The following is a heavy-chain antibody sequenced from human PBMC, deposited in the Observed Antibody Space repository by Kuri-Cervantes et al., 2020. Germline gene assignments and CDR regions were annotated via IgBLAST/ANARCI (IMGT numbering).Heavy chain of an antibody. CDR3: ARVVAALDY. Sequence: GSLRLSCAVSGGSISSSNWWSWVRQPPGKGLEWIGEIYHSGSTNYNPSLKSRVTISVDTSKNQFSLKLSSVTAADTAVYYCARVVAALDYWGQGTLVTVSS. D-gene: IGHD2-15*01. CDR1: GGSISSSNW. CDR2: IYHSGST. J-gene: IGHJ4*02. V-gene: IGHV4-4*02.